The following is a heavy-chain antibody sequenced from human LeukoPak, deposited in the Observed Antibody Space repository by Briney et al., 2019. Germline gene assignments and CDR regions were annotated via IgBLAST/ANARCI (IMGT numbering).Heavy chain of an antibody. CDR3: ARVGLVGDSSGYYYPYYYGMDV. D-gene: IGHD3-22*01. J-gene: IGHJ6*02. CDR1: GGSISGYY. Sequence: SETLSLTCTVSGGSISGYYWSWIRQPPGKGLEWIGEINHSGSTNYNPSLKSRVTISVDTSKNQFSLKLSSVTAADTAVYYCARVGLVGDSSGYYYPYYYGMDVWGQGTTVTVSS. V-gene: IGHV4-34*01. CDR2: INHSGST.